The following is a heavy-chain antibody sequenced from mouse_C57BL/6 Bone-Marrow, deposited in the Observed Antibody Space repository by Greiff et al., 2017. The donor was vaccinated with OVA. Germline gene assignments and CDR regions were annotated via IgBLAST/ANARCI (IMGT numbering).Heavy chain of an antibody. J-gene: IGHJ3*01. Sequence: VKLQQPGAELVKPGASVKLSCKASGYTFTSYWMHWVKQRPGQGLEWIGMIHPNSGSTNYNEKFKSKATLTVDKSSSTAYMQLSSLTSEDSAVYYCARGDGPAWFAYWGQGTLVTVSA. CDR3: ARGDGPAWFAY. CDR1: GYTFTSYW. V-gene: IGHV1-64*01. D-gene: IGHD2-3*01. CDR2: IHPNSGST.